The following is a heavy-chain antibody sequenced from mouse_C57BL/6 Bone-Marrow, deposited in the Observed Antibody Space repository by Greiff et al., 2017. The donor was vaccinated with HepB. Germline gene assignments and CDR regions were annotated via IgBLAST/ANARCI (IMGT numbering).Heavy chain of an antibody. Sequence: QVQLKQPGAELVKPGASVKMSCKASGYTFTSYWITWVKQRPGQGLEWIGDIYPGSGSTNYNEKFKSKATLTVDTSSSTAYMQRSSLTSEDSAVYYCAREGWLLRAWFAYWGQGTLVTVSA. V-gene: IGHV1-55*01. CDR2: IYPGSGST. CDR1: GYTFTSYW. D-gene: IGHD2-3*01. J-gene: IGHJ3*01. CDR3: AREGWLLRAWFAY.